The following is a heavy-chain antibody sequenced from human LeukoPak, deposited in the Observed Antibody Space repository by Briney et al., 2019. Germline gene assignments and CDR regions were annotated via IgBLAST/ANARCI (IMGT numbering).Heavy chain of an antibody. Sequence: GGSLRLSCAASGFTFSSYDMHWVRQAAGKRLEWVSGIGTAGDPYSPISVKARFTICRENAKNSLYLQMNNLRARGTAVYYCTRSRYSSGWDYYFDYWGQGTLVTVSS. CDR1: GFTFSSYD. D-gene: IGHD6-19*01. CDR3: TRSRYSSGWDYYFDY. J-gene: IGHJ4*02. V-gene: IGHV3-13*05. CDR2: IGTAGDP.